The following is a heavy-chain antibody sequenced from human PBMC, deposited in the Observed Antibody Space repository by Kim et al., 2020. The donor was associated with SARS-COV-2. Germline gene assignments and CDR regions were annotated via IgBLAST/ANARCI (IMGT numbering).Heavy chain of an antibody. CDR3: ARGAGIAAT. V-gene: IGHV4-34*01. CDR2: IYPSGST. J-gene: IGHJ5*02. Sequence: SETLSLTCAVSGGSFSGYYWSWIRQPPGKGLEWIGEIYPSGSTNYNTSLKSRFTISVDTSKNHFSLKLSSVTAAGTAVYYCARGAGIAATWGQGTLVTVSS. CDR1: GGSFSGYY. D-gene: IGHD6-13*01.